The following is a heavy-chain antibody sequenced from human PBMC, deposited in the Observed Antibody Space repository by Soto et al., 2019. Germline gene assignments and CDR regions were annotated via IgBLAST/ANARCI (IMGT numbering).Heavy chain of an antibody. CDR3: AKDGRNTISHVDY. J-gene: IGHJ4*02. Sequence: GGSLRLSCAASGFTFSSYAMSWVRQAPGKGLEWVSSITISGGSTYYADSVKGRFTISRDISKNTLYLQMNSLRVEDTAIYYCAKDGRNTISHVDYWGQGTLVTVSS. CDR1: GFTFSSYA. CDR2: ITISGGST. V-gene: IGHV3-23*01. D-gene: IGHD4-4*01.